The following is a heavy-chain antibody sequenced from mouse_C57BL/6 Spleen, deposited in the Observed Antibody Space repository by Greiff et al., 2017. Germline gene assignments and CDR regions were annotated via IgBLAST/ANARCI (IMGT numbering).Heavy chain of an antibody. J-gene: IGHJ3*01. CDR2: IWTGGGT. CDR1: GFSLTSYA. V-gene: IGHV2-9-1*01. D-gene: IGHD1-1*01. Sequence: VQRVESGPGLVAPSQSLSITCTVSGFSLTSYAISWVRQPPGKGLEWLGVIWTGGGTNYNSALKSRLSISKDNSKSQVFLKMNSLQTDDTARYYCARGDYYGSSYELAYWGQGTLVTVSA. CDR3: ARGDYYGSSYELAY.